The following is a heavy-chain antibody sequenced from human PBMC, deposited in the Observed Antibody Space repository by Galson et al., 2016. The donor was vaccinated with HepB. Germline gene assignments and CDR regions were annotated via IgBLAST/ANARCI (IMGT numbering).Heavy chain of an antibody. Sequence: LSLTCNVSGGSISSHYWSWIRQPPGKGLEWIGYIYYSGSTNSNPSLKSRVTLSVHTSKNQFSLRLSSVTAADTAVYYCARHVTLAKPYELLYFDSWGQGTLVTVSS. J-gene: IGHJ4*02. CDR3: ARHVTLAKPYELLYFDS. V-gene: IGHV4-59*08. D-gene: IGHD2-15*01. CDR1: GGSISSHY. CDR2: IYYSGST.